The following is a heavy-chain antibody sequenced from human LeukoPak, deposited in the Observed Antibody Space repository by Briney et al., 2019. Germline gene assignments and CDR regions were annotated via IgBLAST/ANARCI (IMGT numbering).Heavy chain of an antibody. D-gene: IGHD1-26*01. CDR2: IWYDGSNK. Sequence: GRSLRLSCAASGFTFSSYGMHWVRQAPGKGLEWVAVIWYDGSNKYYADSVKGRFTISRDNSKNTLYLQMNSLRAEDTAVYYCARDDRSGSYDYFDYWGQGTLVTVSS. J-gene: IGHJ4*02. V-gene: IGHV3-33*01. CDR3: ARDDRSGSYDYFDY. CDR1: GFTFSSYG.